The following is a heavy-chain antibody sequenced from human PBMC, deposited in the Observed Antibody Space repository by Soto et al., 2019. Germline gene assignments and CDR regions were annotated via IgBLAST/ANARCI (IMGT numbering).Heavy chain of an antibody. J-gene: IGHJ6*02. Sequence: QVQLQQWGAGLLKPSETLSLTCAVYGGSFSGYYWSWIRQPPGKGLEWIGEINHSGSTNYNPSLKSRVTLSVDPSKNQFSLKLSSVTAADTAVYYCARAHWYYYYGMDVWGQGTTVTVSS. V-gene: IGHV4-34*01. CDR2: INHSGST. CDR3: ARAHWYYYYGMDV. CDR1: GGSFSGYY.